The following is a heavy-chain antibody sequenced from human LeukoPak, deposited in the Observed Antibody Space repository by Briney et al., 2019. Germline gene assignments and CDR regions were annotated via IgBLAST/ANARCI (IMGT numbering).Heavy chain of an antibody. V-gene: IGHV4-39*01. CDR2: IYYNGNI. Sequence: SETLSLTCSVFGGSIRSGGNYWGWIRQPPGKGLEWIGSIYYNGNIFYNPSLKSRVTVSAETSKNQFSLNLTSVTALDQAVYYCARHPVWHDGSVYYGYFFDYWGQGALVTVSS. CDR3: ARHPVWHDGSVYYGYFFDY. CDR1: GGSIRSGGNY. D-gene: IGHD3-22*01. J-gene: IGHJ4*02.